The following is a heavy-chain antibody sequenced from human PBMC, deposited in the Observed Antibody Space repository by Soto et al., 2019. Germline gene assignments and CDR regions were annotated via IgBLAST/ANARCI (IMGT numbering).Heavy chain of an antibody. CDR1: GGSVSSGCYY. J-gene: IGHJ6*02. V-gene: IGHV4-31*11. D-gene: IGHD3-10*01. Sequence: PSETQSLTCAVYGGSVSSGCYYWRRNHQHPGKGLEWIGYIYYIGSIYYNPSLKSRVTISVDTSKNPFSLKLTSVTAADTAVYCCVRDLRFRGFYGMDVWGAGPTVTGS. CDR3: VRDLRFRGFYGMDV. CDR2: IYYIGSI.